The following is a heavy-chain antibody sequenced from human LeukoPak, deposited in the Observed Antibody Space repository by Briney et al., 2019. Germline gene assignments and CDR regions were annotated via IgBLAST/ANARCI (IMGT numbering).Heavy chain of an antibody. CDR1: GFTVSSNY. CDR2: IYSGGST. D-gene: IGHD5-18*01. Sequence: GGSLRLSCAASGFTVSSNYMSWVRQAPGKGLEWVSVIYSGGSTYYADSVKGRFTISRDNSKNTLYLQMNSLRAEDTAVYYCARAPRGYSYGLYYFDYWGQGTLVTVSS. J-gene: IGHJ4*02. V-gene: IGHV3-66*01. CDR3: ARAPRGYSYGLYYFDY.